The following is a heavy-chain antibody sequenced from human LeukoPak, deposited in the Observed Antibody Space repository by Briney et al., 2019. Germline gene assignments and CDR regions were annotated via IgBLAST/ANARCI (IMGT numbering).Heavy chain of an antibody. CDR2: INHSGST. V-gene: IGHV4-34*01. CDR3: ARQPLPIDY. CDR1: GGSFSGYY. Sequence: PSETLSLTCAVYGGSFSGYYWSWIRQPPGKGLEWIGEINHSGSTNYNPSLKSRVTISVDTSKNQFSLKLSSVTAADTAVYYCARQPLPIDYWGQGTLVTVSP. J-gene: IGHJ4*02.